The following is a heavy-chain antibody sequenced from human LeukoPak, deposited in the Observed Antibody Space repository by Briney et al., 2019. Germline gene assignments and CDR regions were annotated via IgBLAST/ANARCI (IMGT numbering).Heavy chain of an antibody. CDR3: ARVSSRLFDS. Sequence: PGRSLRLSCAASGFTFSSSWMYWVRQAPGKGLVWVSRINNDGTTTTDADSVKGRFTISRDNSKNTLYLQMNSLRAEDTAVYYCARVSSRLFDSWGQGTLVTVSS. D-gene: IGHD6-13*01. J-gene: IGHJ4*02. CDR2: INNDGTTT. CDR1: GFTFSSSW. V-gene: IGHV3-74*01.